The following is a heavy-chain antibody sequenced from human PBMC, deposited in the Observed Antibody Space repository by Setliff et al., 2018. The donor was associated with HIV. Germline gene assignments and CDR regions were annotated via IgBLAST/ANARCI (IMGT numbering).Heavy chain of an antibody. CDR1: GGSFSAYY. D-gene: IGHD5-12*01. Sequence: SETLSLTCAVYGGSFSAYYWSWIRQPPGKGLEWIGEINYSGGPNYIPSLKSRVTISVDTSKNQFSLKLSSVSAADTAVYYCARMYSGYDWSPAGARTRYFDYWGQGTLVTVSS. CDR2: INYSGGP. V-gene: IGHV4-34*01. CDR3: ARMYSGYDWSPAGARTRYFDY. J-gene: IGHJ4*02.